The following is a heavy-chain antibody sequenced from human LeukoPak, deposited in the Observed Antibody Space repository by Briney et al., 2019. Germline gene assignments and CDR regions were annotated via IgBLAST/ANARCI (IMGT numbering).Heavy chain of an antibody. V-gene: IGHV3-53*01. CDR2: IYSGGNT. CDR1: GFTVSNNY. Sequence: PGGSLRLSCAASGFTVSNNYMSWVRQAPGKGLEWVSAIYSGGNTYYSDSVKGRFTISRDNSKNTLYLQMNSLRAEDTAVYYCAKDATTVTAPLDYWGQGTLVTVSS. CDR3: AKDATTVTAPLDY. D-gene: IGHD4-17*01. J-gene: IGHJ4*02.